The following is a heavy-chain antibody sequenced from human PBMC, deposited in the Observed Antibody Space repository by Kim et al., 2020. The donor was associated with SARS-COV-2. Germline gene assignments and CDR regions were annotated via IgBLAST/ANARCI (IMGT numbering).Heavy chain of an antibody. CDR3: ARDEVVAATPPGY. CDR1: GFTFSSYG. Sequence: GGSLRLSCAASGFTFSSYGMHWVRQAPGKGLEWVAVIWYDGSNKYYADSVKGRFTISRDNSENTMYLQMNSLRAEDTAVYYCARDEVVAATPPGYWGQGTLVTVSS. CDR2: IWYDGSNK. J-gene: IGHJ4*02. V-gene: IGHV3-33*01. D-gene: IGHD2-15*01.